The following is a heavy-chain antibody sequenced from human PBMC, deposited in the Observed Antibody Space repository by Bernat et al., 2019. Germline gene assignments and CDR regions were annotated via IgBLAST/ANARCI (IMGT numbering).Heavy chain of an antibody. Sequence: QVQLVESGGGVVQPGRSLRLSCAASGFTFSSYAMHWVRQAPGKGLEWVAVISYDGSNKYYADSVKGRFTISRDNSKNTLYLQMNSLRAEDTAVYYCAREYLVAATLGYWGQGTLVTVSS. D-gene: IGHD2-15*01. V-gene: IGHV3-30-3*01. J-gene: IGHJ4*02. CDR3: AREYLVAATLGY. CDR1: GFTFSSYA. CDR2: ISYDGSNK.